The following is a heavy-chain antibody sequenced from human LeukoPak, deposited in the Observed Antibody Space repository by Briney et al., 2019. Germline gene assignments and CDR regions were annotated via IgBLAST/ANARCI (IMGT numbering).Heavy chain of an antibody. CDR2: INPSGGST. D-gene: IGHD5-24*01. J-gene: IGHJ3*02. CDR1: GYTFTSYY. Sequence: ASVKVSCKASGYTFTSYYMHWVRQAPGQGLEWMGIINPSGGSTSYAQKFQGRVTMTRDTSTSTVYMELSSLRAEDTAVYYCARAMADDAFDIWGQGTMVTVSS. V-gene: IGHV1-46*01. CDR3: ARAMADDAFDI.